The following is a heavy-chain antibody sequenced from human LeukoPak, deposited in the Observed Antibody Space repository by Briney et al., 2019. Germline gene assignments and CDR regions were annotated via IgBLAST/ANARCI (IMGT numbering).Heavy chain of an antibody. D-gene: IGHD1-14*01. CDR3: ARLSASSPEFDY. V-gene: IGHV4-39*01. Sequence: SETLSLTCTGSGGSISSSGYYWGWIRQPPGKGLEWIGSIYYSGSTYHNPSLKSRVTISVDTSKNQFSLKLSSVTAADTAVYYCARLSASSPEFDYWGQGTLVTVSS. J-gene: IGHJ4*02. CDR2: IYYSGST. CDR1: GGSISSSGYY.